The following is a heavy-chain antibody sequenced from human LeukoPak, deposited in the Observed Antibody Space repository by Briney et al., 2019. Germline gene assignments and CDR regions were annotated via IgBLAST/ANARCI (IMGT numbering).Heavy chain of an antibody. J-gene: IGHJ3*02. CDR1: GYTFTSYD. CDR3: ARDPHPCGGDCYSNGAFDI. Sequence: ASVKVTCKASGYTFTSYDINWVRQATGQGLEWMGWINPNSGNTGYAQKFQGRVTITRNTSISTAYMELSSPTSEDTAVYYCARDPHPCGGDCYSNGAFDIWGQGTMVTVSS. D-gene: IGHD2-21*02. V-gene: IGHV1-8*03. CDR2: INPNSGNT.